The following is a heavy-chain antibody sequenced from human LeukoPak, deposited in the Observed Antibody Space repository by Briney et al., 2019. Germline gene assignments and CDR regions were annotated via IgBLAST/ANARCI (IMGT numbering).Heavy chain of an antibody. Sequence: PSQTLPLTCTVSGGSVSSGDYYWSWIRQHPGKGLEWIGYIYYSGTTYYNPSLKSRLTISLDTSKNQFSLKLTSVTAADTAVYYCARAAQNWNNAPYFDFWGQETLVTVSS. J-gene: IGHJ4*02. CDR2: IYYSGTT. CDR1: GGSVSSGDYY. CDR3: ARAAQNWNNAPYFDF. V-gene: IGHV4-30-4*01. D-gene: IGHD1/OR15-1a*01.